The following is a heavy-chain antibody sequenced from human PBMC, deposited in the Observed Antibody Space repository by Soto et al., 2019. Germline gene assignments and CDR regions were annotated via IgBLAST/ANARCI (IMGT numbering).Heavy chain of an antibody. CDR1: GYSISSGYY. J-gene: IGHJ6*02. V-gene: IGHV4-38-2*02. CDR2: IYHSGST. Sequence: SETLSLTCAVSGYSISSGYYWGWIRQPPGKGLEWIGSIYHSGSTYYNPSLKSRVTISVDTSKNQFSLKLSSVTAADTAVYYCAREKQASLLWFGEWNYYGTDVWGQGPTVTVSS. CDR3: AREKQASLLWFGEWNYYGTDV. D-gene: IGHD3-10*01.